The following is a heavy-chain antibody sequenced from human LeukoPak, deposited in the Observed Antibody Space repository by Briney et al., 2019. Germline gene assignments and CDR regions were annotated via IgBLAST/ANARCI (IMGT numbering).Heavy chain of an antibody. CDR1: GGSISSSNW. D-gene: IGHD1-26*01. CDR2: IYHSGST. Sequence: SETLSLTCAVSGGSISSSNWWSWVRQPPGKGLEWIGEIYHSGSTNYNPSLKSRVTISVDKSKNQFSLKLSSVTAADTAVYYCARIPVGATIGAFDIWGQGTMVTVSS. J-gene: IGHJ3*02. CDR3: ARIPVGATIGAFDI. V-gene: IGHV4-4*02.